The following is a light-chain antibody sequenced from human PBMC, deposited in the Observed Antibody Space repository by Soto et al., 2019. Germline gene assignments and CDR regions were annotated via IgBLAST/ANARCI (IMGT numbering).Light chain of an antibody. V-gene: IGLV2-23*02. CDR2: EVN. CDR3: CSYVGARRYV. J-gene: IGLJ1*01. CDR1: ISDVGCYNL. Sequence: QSELTQPDSVSGSPGQSITISCAGSISDVGCYNLVSWYQQHPGKVPILIISEVNRRPSGVSSRFSGSNSGKTASLTISGVEAEDDAEYYCCSYVGARRYVFVIATKLPVL.